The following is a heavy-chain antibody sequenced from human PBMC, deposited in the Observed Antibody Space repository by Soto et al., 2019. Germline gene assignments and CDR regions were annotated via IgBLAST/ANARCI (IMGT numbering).Heavy chain of an antibody. CDR1: GYTFTSYG. Sequence: QVQLVQSGGEVKKPGASVKLSCTASGYTFTSYGISWVRQAPGQGLEWMGWISAYNGKTNYAQNVQGRVTMTTDTSTRTAYMALRSLRSDCTAVYYCAIGGDVNYYHDMDVWGQGTTVTVSS. J-gene: IGHJ6*02. V-gene: IGHV1-18*01. CDR2: ISAYNGKT. CDR3: AIGGDVNYYHDMDV.